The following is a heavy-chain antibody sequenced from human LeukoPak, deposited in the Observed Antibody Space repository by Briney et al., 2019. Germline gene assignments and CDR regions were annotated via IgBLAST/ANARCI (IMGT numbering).Heavy chain of an antibody. V-gene: IGHV3-7*01. CDR3: ACRRWKTSAVDY. D-gene: IGHD4-23*01. CDR2: IKQDGSEK. J-gene: IGHJ4*02. CDR1: GFTFSFYT. Sequence: GGSLRLSCAASGFTFSFYTMSWVRQAPGKGLEWVANIKQDGSEKYYVDSVKGRFTISRDNAKNSLYLQMNSLRAEDTAVYFCACRRWKTSAVDYWGQGTLVTVSS.